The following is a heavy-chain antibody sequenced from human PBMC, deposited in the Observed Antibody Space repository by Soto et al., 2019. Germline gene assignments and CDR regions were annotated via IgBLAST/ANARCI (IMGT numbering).Heavy chain of an antibody. CDR3: ARDRSTYGGGGTGEVKENWFDP. D-gene: IGHD2-8*01. Sequence: SETLSLTCTVSGGSISSGGYYWSWIRQHPGKGLEWIGYAYYSGDTGYNPSLKSRVTMAVDTSKNQVSLKLSSVTAADTAVYYCARDRSTYGGGGTGEVKENWFDPWGQGALVTVSS. V-gene: IGHV4-61*08. CDR2: AYYSGDT. CDR1: GGSISSGGYY. J-gene: IGHJ5*02.